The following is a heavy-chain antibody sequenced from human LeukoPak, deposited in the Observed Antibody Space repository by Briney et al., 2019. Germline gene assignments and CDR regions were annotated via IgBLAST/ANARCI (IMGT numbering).Heavy chain of an antibody. D-gene: IGHD4-17*01. V-gene: IGHV4-59*12. J-gene: IGHJ5*02. CDR2: IYYRVTS. Sequence: PSETLSLTCTVSGDSISTYYWSWIRQPPGKGLEWIGYIYYRVTSDYNPSLKSRVTMSVDTSKNQFSLKLSSVTAADTAVYYCVRGPLTVTRGFDPWGQGTLVTVSS. CDR1: GDSISTYY. CDR3: VRGPLTVTRGFDP.